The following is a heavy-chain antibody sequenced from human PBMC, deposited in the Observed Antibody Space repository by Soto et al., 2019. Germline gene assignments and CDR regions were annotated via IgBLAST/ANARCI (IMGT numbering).Heavy chain of an antibody. D-gene: IGHD4-17*01. CDR3: ARGDSGDFFVDPPDY. J-gene: IGHJ4*02. Sequence: GGSLRLSCAASGFTFSSYWMHWVRQAPGKGLVWVSRINSDGSSTSYADSVKGRFTISRDNAKNTLYLQMNSLRAEDTAVYYCARGDSGDFFVDPPDYWGQGTLVTVSS. V-gene: IGHV3-74*01. CDR1: GFTFSSYW. CDR2: INSDGSST.